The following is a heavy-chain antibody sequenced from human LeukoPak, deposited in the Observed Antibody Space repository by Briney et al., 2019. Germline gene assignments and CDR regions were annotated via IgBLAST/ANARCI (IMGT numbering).Heavy chain of an antibody. Sequence: PGGSLRLSCAASGFTFSSYAMSWVRQAPGKGLEWVSAISGSGGSTYYADSVKGRFTISRDNSKNTLYLQMNSLRPEDTAVYFCARDRVAVYCSGGNCQSRYYYYDMDVWGQGTTVTVSS. CDR1: GFTFSSYA. V-gene: IGHV3-23*01. CDR2: ISGSGGST. J-gene: IGHJ6*02. CDR3: ARDRVAVYCSGGNCQSRYYYYDMDV. D-gene: IGHD2-15*01.